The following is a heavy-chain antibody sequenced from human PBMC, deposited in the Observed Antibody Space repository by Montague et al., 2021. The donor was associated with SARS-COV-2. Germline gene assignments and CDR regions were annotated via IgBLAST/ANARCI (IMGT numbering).Heavy chain of an antibody. Sequence: SETLSLTCTVSGGSISSYYWSWIRQPPGKGLEWIGEINHSGSTNYNPSLKSRVTISVDTSKNQFSLKLSSVTAADTAVYYCARGITVTTFYYYYGMDVWGQGTTVTVSS. CDR3: ARGITVTTFYYYYGMDV. CDR2: INHSGST. D-gene: IGHD4-17*01. J-gene: IGHJ6*02. V-gene: IGHV4-34*01. CDR1: GGSISSYY.